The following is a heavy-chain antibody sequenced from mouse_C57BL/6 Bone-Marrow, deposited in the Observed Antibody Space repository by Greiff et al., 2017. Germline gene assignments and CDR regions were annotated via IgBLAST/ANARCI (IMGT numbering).Heavy chain of an antibody. J-gene: IGHJ2*01. CDR1: GYTFTDYY. D-gene: IGHD1-1*01. CDR2: INPNNGGT. CDR3: ARWGLPSVGRYFDY. Sequence: VHVKLSGPELVKPGASVKISCKASGYTFTDYYMNWVKQSHGKSLEWIGDINPNNGGTSYNQKFKGKATLTVDKSSSTAYMELRSLTSEDSAVYYCARWGLPSVGRYFDYWGQGTTLTVSS. V-gene: IGHV1-26*01.